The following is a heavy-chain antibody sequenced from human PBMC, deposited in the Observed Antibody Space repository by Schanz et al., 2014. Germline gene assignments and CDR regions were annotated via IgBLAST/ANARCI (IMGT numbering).Heavy chain of an antibody. D-gene: IGHD3-22*01. CDR3: ARAGQDYSDSSGYATYYFGN. CDR1: GYNFNRHD. J-gene: IGHJ4*02. CDR2: IDPRGAST. Sequence: QVQLVQSGPEVKKPGASVRLSCKASGYNFNRHDISWVRQAPGQGLEWMGMIDPRGASTTYAQKFQGRLSLTGDMSTSTLYLELRSLTSEDTAVYYCARAGQDYSDSSGYATYYFGNWGQGTLVTVSS. V-gene: IGHV1-46*02.